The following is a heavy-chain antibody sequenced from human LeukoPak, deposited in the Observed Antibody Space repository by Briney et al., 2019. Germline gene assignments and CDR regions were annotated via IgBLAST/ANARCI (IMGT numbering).Heavy chain of an antibody. CDR3: ARSTYYYDSSGYY. D-gene: IGHD3-22*01. CDR1: EFTFTSFS. V-gene: IGHV3-23*01. Sequence: GGSLRLSCAASEFTFTSFSMNWVRQAPGKGLEWVSGIGAGGGSTYYADSVKGRFTISRDNSKNTLYLQMNSLRAEDTAVYYCARSTYYYDSSGYYWGQGTLVTVSS. J-gene: IGHJ4*02. CDR2: IGAGGGST.